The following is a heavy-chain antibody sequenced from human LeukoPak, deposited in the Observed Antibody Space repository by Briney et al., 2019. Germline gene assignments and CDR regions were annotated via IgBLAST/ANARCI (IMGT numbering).Heavy chain of an antibody. CDR3: AREKNRVLRYFDWFPNWFDP. CDR1: GYTFTGYY. CDR2: INPNSGCT. Sequence: ASVKVSCKASGYTFTGYYMHWVRQAPGQGLEWMGWINPNSGCTNYAQKFQGRVTMTRDTSISTAYMELSRLRSDDTAVYYCAREKNRVLRYFDWFPNWFDPWGQGTLVTVSS. D-gene: IGHD3-9*01. V-gene: IGHV1-2*02. J-gene: IGHJ5*02.